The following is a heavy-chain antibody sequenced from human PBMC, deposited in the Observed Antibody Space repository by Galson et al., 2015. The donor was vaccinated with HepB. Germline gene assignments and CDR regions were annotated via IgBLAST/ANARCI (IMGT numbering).Heavy chain of an antibody. CDR1: GYTFNTYG. J-gene: IGHJ1*01. Sequence: SVKVSCKASGYTFNTYGITYVRQAPGQGLEWVGWINPDNGNTKYAQKLQGRVTMTTDTSTSTAYMELRSLRSDETAVYYCARGPWFGELTGILVLQHWGQGTLVTVSS. CDR3: ARGPWFGELTGILVLQH. D-gene: IGHD3-10*01. V-gene: IGHV1-18*04. CDR2: INPDNGNT.